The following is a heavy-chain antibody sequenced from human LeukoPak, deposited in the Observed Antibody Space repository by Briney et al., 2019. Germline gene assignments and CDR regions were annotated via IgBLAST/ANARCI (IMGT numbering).Heavy chain of an antibody. Sequence: SVKVSCKASGGTFSSYTISWVRQAPGQGLEWMGRIIPILGIANYAQKFQGRVTITADKSTSTAYMELSSLRSEDTAVYYCARAKRSGSTDEGAFDIWGQGTMVTVSS. CDR1: GGTFSSYT. V-gene: IGHV1-69*02. CDR3: ARAKRSGSTDEGAFDI. CDR2: IIPILGIA. D-gene: IGHD1-26*01. J-gene: IGHJ3*02.